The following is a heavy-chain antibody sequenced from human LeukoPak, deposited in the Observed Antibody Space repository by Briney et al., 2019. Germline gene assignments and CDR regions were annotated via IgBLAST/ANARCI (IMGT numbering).Heavy chain of an antibody. CDR1: GFTFSNYG. J-gene: IGHJ4*02. CDR2: IYYDGSNK. Sequence: GGSLRLSCATSGFTFSNYGMHWVRQAPGKGLEWVALIYYDGSNKYYADSVKGRFTISRDNSRSTLYLQMNSLRVEDTAVYYCANNFGYWGQGTLVTVSS. CDR3: ANNFGY. V-gene: IGHV3-33*06.